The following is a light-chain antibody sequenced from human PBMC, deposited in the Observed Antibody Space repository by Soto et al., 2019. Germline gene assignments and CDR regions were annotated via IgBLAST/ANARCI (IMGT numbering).Light chain of an antibody. Sequence: DIQMTQSPSSLSASVGDRVTITCRASQSISKYLNWYQQKPGKAPSLLMYAVSSLQGGVPPRFSGSASGTNFSLTIAGLQREDFATYHCQQSYRTPYTFGQGTKLEIQ. J-gene: IGKJ2*01. CDR2: AVS. CDR1: QSISKY. V-gene: IGKV1-39*01. CDR3: QQSYRTPYT.